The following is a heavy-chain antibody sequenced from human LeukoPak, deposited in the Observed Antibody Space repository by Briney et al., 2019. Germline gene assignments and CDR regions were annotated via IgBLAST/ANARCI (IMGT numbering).Heavy chain of an antibody. D-gene: IGHD2-2*01. Sequence: ASVKVSCKASGYTFTSYGISWVRQAPGQGLEWMGWINPNSGGTNYAQKFQGRVTMTRDTSISTAYMELSRLRSDDTAVYYCARVPAATRGGYWGQGTLVTVSS. J-gene: IGHJ4*02. CDR1: GYTFTSYG. CDR2: INPNSGGT. V-gene: IGHV1-2*02. CDR3: ARVPAATRGGY.